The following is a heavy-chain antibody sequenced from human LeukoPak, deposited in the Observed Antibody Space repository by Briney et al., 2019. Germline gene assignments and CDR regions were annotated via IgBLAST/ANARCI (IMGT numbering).Heavy chain of an antibody. Sequence: PGGSLRLSCAASGFTFSSYAMSWVRQAPGKELGWVSGISGSSDSTYYADSVKGRFTISRDNSKNTLYLQMNRLRAEDTAIYYCAKGDSSSSDPRLGYFDYWGQGTLVTVSS. V-gene: IGHV3-23*01. CDR3: AKGDSSSSDPRLGYFDY. J-gene: IGHJ4*02. CDR2: ISGSSDST. CDR1: GFTFSSYA. D-gene: IGHD6-6*01.